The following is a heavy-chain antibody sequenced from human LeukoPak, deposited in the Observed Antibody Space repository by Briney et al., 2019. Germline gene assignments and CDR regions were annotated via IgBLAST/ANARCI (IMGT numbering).Heavy chain of an antibody. Sequence: GSLRLSCVASGFTFSAYGLHWVRQAPGKGLEWVTVISHDGSNKYYADYVKGRFTISRDNSKNTLSLQMNSLRAEDTAVYYCAKVPHFYRLDYYFYGMDVWGQGTTDTVSS. CDR2: ISHDGSNK. J-gene: IGHJ6*02. V-gene: IGHV3-30*18. D-gene: IGHD2/OR15-2a*01. CDR3: AKVPHFYRLDYYFYGMDV. CDR1: GFTFSAYG.